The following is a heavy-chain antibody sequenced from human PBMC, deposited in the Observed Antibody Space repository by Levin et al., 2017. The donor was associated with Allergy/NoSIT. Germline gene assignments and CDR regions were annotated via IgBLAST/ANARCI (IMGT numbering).Heavy chain of an antibody. V-gene: IGHV3-53*01. J-gene: IGHJ6*02. D-gene: IGHD2-15*01. CDR1: GFTVSSNY. CDR2: IYSGGST. CDR3: ARDVALPSYCSGGSCYESYYGMDV. Sequence: GGSLRLSCAASGFTVSSNYMSWVRQAPGKGLEWVSVIYSGGSTYYADSVKGRFTISRDNSKNTLYLQMNSLRAEDTAVYYCARDVALPSYCSGGSCYESYYGMDVWGQGTTVTVSS.